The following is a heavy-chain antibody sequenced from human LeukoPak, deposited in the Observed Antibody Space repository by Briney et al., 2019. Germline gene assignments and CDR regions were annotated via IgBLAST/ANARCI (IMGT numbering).Heavy chain of an antibody. V-gene: IGHV1-46*01. D-gene: IGHD3-22*01. CDR3: ARLMDYYDIASAFDI. J-gene: IGHJ3*02. CDR1: GYTFTSYY. Sequence: GASVKVSCKASGYTFTSYYMHWVRQAPGQGLEWVGIINPSGGSTSYAQKFQGRVTMTRDTSTSTVYMELSSLRSEDTAVYYCARLMDYYDIASAFDIWGQGTMVTVSS. CDR2: INPSGGST.